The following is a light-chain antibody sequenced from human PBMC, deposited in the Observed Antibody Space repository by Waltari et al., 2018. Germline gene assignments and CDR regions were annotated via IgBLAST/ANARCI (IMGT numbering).Light chain of an antibody. CDR3: QLWESGSDRMV. CDR1: SIGSRS. J-gene: IGLJ2*01. V-gene: IGLV3-21*01. Sequence: SYVLTQPPSVSVAPGKAARITCGGNSIGSRSVHWYQQKPGQAPVLVIYYDSDRPSGIPERISGSKSGNTATLTISRVEAGDEAAYYCQLWESGSDRMVFGGGTKLTVL. CDR2: YDS.